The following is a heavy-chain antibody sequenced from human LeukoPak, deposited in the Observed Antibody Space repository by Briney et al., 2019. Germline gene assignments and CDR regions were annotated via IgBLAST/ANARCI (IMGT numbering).Heavy chain of an antibody. CDR3: ARAGRFLEWLASGFFDY. V-gene: IGHV3-21*01. Sequence: TGGSLRLSCAASGFTFSSYSMNWVRQAPGKGLEWVSSISSSSSYIYYADSVKGRFTISRDNAKNSLYLQMNSLRAEDRAVYYCARAGRFLEWLASGFFDYWGQGTLVTVSS. J-gene: IGHJ4*02. CDR1: GFTFSSYS. D-gene: IGHD3-3*01. CDR2: ISSSSSYI.